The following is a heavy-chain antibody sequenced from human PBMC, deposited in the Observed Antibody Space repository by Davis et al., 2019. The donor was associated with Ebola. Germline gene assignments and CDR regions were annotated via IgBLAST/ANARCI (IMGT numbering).Heavy chain of an antibody. CDR3: ARLPNVLRFLELLYFDY. CDR2: IYPGDSDT. Sequence: GESLKISCKGSGYSFTSYWIGWVRQMPGKGLEWMGIIYPGDSDTRYSPSFQGQVTISADKSISTAYLQWSSLKASDTAIYYCARLPNVLRFLELLYFDYWGQGTLVTVS. CDR1: GYSFTSYW. D-gene: IGHD3-3*01. J-gene: IGHJ4*02. V-gene: IGHV5-51*01.